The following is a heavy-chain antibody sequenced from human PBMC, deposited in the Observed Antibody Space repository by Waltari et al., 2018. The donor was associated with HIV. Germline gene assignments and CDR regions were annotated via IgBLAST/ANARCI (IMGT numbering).Heavy chain of an antibody. CDR3: ARGIAAAGTDYYGMDV. D-gene: IGHD6-13*01. CDR1: GGSFSGYS. Sequence: QVQLQQWGAGLLKPSETLSLTCAVYGGSFSGYSWSWIRQPPGKGLEWIGEINHSGSTNYNPSLKSRVTISVDTSKNQFSLKLSSVTAADTAVYYCARGIAAAGTDYYGMDVWGQGTTVTVSS. J-gene: IGHJ6*02. V-gene: IGHV4-34*01. CDR2: INHSGST.